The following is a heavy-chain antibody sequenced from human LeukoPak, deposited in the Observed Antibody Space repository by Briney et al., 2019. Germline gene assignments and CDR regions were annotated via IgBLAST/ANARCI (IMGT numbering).Heavy chain of an antibody. D-gene: IGHD6-19*01. CDR2: ISSNGGST. V-gene: IGHV3-64*01. J-gene: IGHJ3*02. Sequence: GGSLRLSCAASGFTFSSYAMHWVRRAPGKGLEYVSAISSNGGSTYYANSVKGRFTISRDNSKNSLYLQMNSLRTEDTALYYCAKDRSVIAVAGTAAFDIWGQGTMVTVSS. CDR3: AKDRSVIAVAGTAAFDI. CDR1: GFTFSSYA.